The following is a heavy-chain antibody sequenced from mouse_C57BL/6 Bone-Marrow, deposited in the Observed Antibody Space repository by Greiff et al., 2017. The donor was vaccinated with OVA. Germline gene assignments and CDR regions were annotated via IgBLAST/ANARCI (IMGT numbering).Heavy chain of an antibody. CDR1: GYTFTSYW. V-gene: IGHV1-69*01. J-gene: IGHJ1*03. Sequence: QVQLQQPGAELVMPGASVKLSCKASGYTFTSYWMHWVKQRPGQGLEWIGEIDPSDSYTNYNQKFKGKSTLTVDKSSSTAYMQLSSLTSEDSVVYYCAREDLFDWYFDVWGTGTTVTVSS. CDR3: AREDLFDWYFDV. CDR2: IDPSDSYT.